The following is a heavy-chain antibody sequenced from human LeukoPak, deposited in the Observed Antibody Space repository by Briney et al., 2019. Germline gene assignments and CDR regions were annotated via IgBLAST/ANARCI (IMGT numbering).Heavy chain of an antibody. CDR3: ATVNVEIEGYGQVAFHY. CDR1: GYILTELS. D-gene: IGHD5-24*01. CDR2: FDPKNGET. Sequence: ASVKVSCKVSGYILTELSMHWVRQAPGKGLEWMGGFDPKNGETIYAQKFQGRVTVTEDTSADTAYIELSSLRSEDTAVYYCATVNVEIEGYGQVAFHYWGQGTLVTVAS. J-gene: IGHJ4*02. V-gene: IGHV1-24*01.